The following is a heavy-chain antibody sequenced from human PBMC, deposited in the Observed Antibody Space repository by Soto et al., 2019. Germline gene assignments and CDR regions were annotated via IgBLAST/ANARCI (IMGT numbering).Heavy chain of an antibody. CDR3: AAGYSSSWYYFDD. D-gene: IGHD6-13*01. V-gene: IGHV3-30*03. CDR1: GFIFSSYG. Sequence: QVQLVESGGGVVQPGRSLRLSCAASGFIFSSYGMHWVRQAPGKGLEWVAVISYDGSNKYYGDSVKGRFTISRDNSKNPLYLQMNSLRPEDTAVYYCAAGYSSSWYYFDDWGQGTLVTVSS. CDR2: ISYDGSNK. J-gene: IGHJ4*02.